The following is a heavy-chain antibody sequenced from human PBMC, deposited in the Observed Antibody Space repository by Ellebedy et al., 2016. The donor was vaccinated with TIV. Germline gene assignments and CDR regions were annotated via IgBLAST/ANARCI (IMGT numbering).Heavy chain of an antibody. CDR1: GGSISSSSYY. Sequence: SETLSLTCTVSGGSISSSSYYWGWIRQSPGKGLEWIGSIYYSGRTYYNSSLKSRITISVDTSKNQFSLKLTSVTAADTAMYYCTRGGTSYSDYWGQGTLVTGSS. CDR2: IYYSGRT. D-gene: IGHD1-1*01. CDR3: TRGGTSYSDY. V-gene: IGHV4-39*07. J-gene: IGHJ4*02.